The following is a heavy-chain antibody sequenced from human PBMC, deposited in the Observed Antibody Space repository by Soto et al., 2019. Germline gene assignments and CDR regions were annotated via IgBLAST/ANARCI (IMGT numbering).Heavy chain of an antibody. V-gene: IGHV1-24*01. CDR3: ATASNLLTPPQYSSGRLGSDY. Sequence: ASLKVCCKVSGYTPSELSMDWVLQAPGQGLAWIARFDPEDGETTHAPKSQGRITLTENTSTDPAYMELSSLRSEDTAGYYCATASNLLTPPQYSSGRLGSDYWGNATLIT. J-gene: IGHJ4*01. CDR2: FDPEDGET. D-gene: IGHD6-19*01. CDR1: GYTPSELS.